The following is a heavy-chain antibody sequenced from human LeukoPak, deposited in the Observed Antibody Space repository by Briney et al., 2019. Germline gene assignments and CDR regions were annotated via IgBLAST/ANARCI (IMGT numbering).Heavy chain of an antibody. CDR2: IYYSGST. Sequence: SKTLSLTCTVSGGSISSSSYFWGWIRQPPGKGLEWLGSIYYSGSTYYNPSLKSRVTISVDTSKNQFSLKLNSVTAADTAVYYFARRPPSAVAGKVFDYWGQGTLVTVSS. CDR3: ARRPPSAVAGKVFDY. CDR1: GGSISSSSYF. V-gene: IGHV4-39*01. J-gene: IGHJ4*02. D-gene: IGHD6-19*01.